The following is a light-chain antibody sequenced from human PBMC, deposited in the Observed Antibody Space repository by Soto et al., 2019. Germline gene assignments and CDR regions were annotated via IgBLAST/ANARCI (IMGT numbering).Light chain of an antibody. CDR3: QQFSSSPWT. CDR2: GAS. J-gene: IGKJ1*01. Sequence: EIVLTQSPGTLSLSPGERATLSCRASQSVSTTYLAWYQQKPGQAPRLLMYGASTRATGIPDRFSGSGSGADFPLTISRLEPEDSAVYYCQQFSSSPWTFGQGTKVEIK. V-gene: IGKV3-20*01. CDR1: QSVSTTY.